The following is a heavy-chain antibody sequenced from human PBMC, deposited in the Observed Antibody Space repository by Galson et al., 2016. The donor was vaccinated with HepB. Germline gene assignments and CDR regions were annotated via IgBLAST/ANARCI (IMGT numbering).Heavy chain of an antibody. V-gene: IGHV1-18*01. Sequence: NGNTKYSQKLQGRGTMTTDASTSTAYMELRSLRSDDTAVYYCAREASSGWYGADYWGQGTLVTVSS. D-gene: IGHD6-19*01. J-gene: IGHJ4*02. CDR2: NGNT. CDR3: AREASSGWYGADY.